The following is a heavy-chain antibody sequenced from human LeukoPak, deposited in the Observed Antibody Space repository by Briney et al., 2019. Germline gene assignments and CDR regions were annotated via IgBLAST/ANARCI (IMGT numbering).Heavy chain of an antibody. CDR3: ARDGNSCGQFDY. CDR1: GGTFISYA. CDR2: IIPIFGTA. J-gene: IGHJ4*02. D-gene: IGHD5-18*01. V-gene: IGHV1-69*13. Sequence: SVKVSCKASGGTFISYAISWVRQAPGQGLEWMGGIIPIFGTANYAQKFQGRVTITADESTSTAYMELSSQRSEDTAVYYCARDGNSCGQFDYWGQGTLVTVSS.